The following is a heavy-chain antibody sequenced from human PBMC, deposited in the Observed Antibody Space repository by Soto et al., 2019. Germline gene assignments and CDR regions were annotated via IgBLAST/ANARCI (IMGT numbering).Heavy chain of an antibody. Sequence: PSETLSLTCTVSGGSVSSGDYYWTWIRQPPGKGLEWIGYIYYSWNTYYNPSLKSRVTISVDTPKNQFSLKLSSVTAADTAVYYCAGVWGGAFDIWGQGTMVTVSS. J-gene: IGHJ3*02. CDR2: IYYSWNT. V-gene: IGHV4-61*08. CDR1: GGSVSSGDYY. CDR3: AGVWGGAFDI. D-gene: IGHD3-10*01.